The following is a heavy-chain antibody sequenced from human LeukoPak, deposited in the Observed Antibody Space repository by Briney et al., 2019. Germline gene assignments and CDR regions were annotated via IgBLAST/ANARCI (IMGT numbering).Heavy chain of an antibody. CDR1: GGSISSSSYY. CDR3: ARGRRAFDY. V-gene: IGHV4-39*07. Sequence: PSETLSLTCTVSGGSISSSSYYWGWIRQPPGKGLEWIGEINHSGSTNYNPSLKSRVTISVDTSKNQFSLKLSSVTAADTAVYYCARGRRAFDYWGRDPWSPSPQ. J-gene: IGHJ4*02. CDR2: INHSGST.